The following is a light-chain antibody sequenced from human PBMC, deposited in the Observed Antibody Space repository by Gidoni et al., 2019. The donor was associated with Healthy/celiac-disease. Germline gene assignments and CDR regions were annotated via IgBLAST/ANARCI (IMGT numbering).Light chain of an antibody. J-gene: IGKJ2*01. Sequence: EIVMTQSPATLSVSPGERATLSCRASQSVSSTLAGYQQKPGQAPRLLIYGASTRATGTPARFSGSGSGTEFTLTISSLQSEDFAVYYCQQYNNWPPYTFGQGTKLEIK. CDR3: QQYNNWPPYT. CDR1: QSVSST. CDR2: GAS. V-gene: IGKV3-15*01.